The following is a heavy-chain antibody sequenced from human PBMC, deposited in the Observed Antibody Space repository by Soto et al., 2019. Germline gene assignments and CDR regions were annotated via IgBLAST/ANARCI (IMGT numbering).Heavy chain of an antibody. CDR1: GYTFTSYD. CDR2: MNPNSGNT. Sequence: ASVKVSCKASGYTFTSYDINWVRQATGQGLEWMGWMNPNSGNTGYAQKFQGRVTMTRNTSISTAYMELSSLRSEDTAVYYCARGTSSYDILTGYYSYYYYYYGMDVWGQGTTVTVSS. J-gene: IGHJ6*02. CDR3: ARGTSSYDILTGYYSYYYYYYGMDV. D-gene: IGHD3-9*01. V-gene: IGHV1-8*01.